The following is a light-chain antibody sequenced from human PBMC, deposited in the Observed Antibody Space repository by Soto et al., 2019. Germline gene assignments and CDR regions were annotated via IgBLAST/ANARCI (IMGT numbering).Light chain of an antibody. J-gene: IGLJ2*01. Sequence: QSVPTQAPSASGTPGQRVTISCSGSSSNIGTNTVNWYQQLPGTAPKLLIYNDNQRPSGVPDRFSGSKSDTSASLAISGLQSDDEGDYYCAAWDGSLKGVVFSGGTKLTVL. CDR3: AAWDGSLKGVV. V-gene: IGLV1-44*01. CDR2: NDN. CDR1: SSNIGTNT.